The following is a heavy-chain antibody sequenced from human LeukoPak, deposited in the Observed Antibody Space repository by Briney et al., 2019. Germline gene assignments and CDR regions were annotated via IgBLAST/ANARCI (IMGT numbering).Heavy chain of an antibody. V-gene: IGHV3-23*01. CDR1: GFTFSSYA. D-gene: IGHD3-16*01. Sequence: GGSLRLSCEASGFTFSSYAMSWVRQAPGKGLEWVSGIIDSGDIPYYANSVKGRFTISRDNSKNTLYLQMNSPRAEDTAVYYCAKLGGQEVYNYYVGVWGKGTTVAVSS. J-gene: IGHJ6*03. CDR2: IIDSGDIP. CDR3: AKLGGQEVYNYYVGV.